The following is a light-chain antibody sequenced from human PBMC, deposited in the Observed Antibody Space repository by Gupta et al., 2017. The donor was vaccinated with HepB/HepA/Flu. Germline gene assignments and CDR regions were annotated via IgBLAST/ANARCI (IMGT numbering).Light chain of an antibody. CDR2: GAS. J-gene: IGKJ1*01. CDR1: QSVSSNY. V-gene: IGKV3-20*01. Sequence: DIVLTQSPGTLSLSPGERATLSCRASQSVSSNYLAWYQQKPGQAPRLLIYGASSRATGIPDRFSGSGSGTDFTLTISRLDPEDFAVYYCQQYGSSPQTFGQGTTVEIK. CDR3: QQYGSSPQT.